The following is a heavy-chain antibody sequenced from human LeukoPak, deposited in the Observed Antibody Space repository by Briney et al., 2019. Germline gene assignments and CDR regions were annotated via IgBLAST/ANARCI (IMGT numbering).Heavy chain of an antibody. CDR1: GGSISSSSYY. D-gene: IGHD3-3*01. CDR2: IYYSGST. V-gene: IGHV4-39*07. Sequence: PSETLSLTCTVSGGSISSSSYYWGWIRQPPGKGLEWIGSIYYSGSTYYNPSLKSRVTISVDTSKNQFSLKLSSVTAADTAVYYCARDPSVLRFLEWYRPFDYWGQGTLVTVSS. J-gene: IGHJ4*02. CDR3: ARDPSVLRFLEWYRPFDY.